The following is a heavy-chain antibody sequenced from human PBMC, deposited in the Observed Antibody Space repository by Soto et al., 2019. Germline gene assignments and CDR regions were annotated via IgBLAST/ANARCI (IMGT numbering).Heavy chain of an antibody. D-gene: IGHD3-10*01. CDR2: INHSGST. CDR3: ARGLLTMVRGVIPPGKYYYYGMDV. J-gene: IGHJ6*02. V-gene: IGHV4-34*01. CDR1: GGSFSGYY. Sequence: PSDTLSLTCAVYGGSFSGYYLISIRQPPGKGLEWIGEINHSGSTNYNPSLKSRVTISVDTSKNQFSLKLSSVTAADTAVYYCARGLLTMVRGVIPPGKYYYYGMDVWGQGTTVTV.